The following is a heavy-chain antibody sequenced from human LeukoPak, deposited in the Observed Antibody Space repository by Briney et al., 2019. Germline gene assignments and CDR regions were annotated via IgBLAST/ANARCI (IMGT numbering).Heavy chain of an antibody. CDR1: GFPLGSANA. J-gene: IGHJ4*02. CDR3: AKGTLFGVVTSFDF. CDR2: ISASGSAT. Sequence: GGSLRLSCAASGFPLGSANAMTWVRQAPGKGLEWVSLISASGSATYYADSVRGRFAISRDISKNTLFLQMSSLRTEDTAVYYCAKGTLFGVVTSFDFWGQGTLVTVSS. V-gene: IGHV3-23*01. D-gene: IGHD3-3*01.